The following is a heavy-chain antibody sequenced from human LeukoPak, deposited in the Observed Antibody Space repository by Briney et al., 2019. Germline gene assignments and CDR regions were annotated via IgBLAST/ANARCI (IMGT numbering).Heavy chain of an antibody. CDR3: ASQFLLPFDY. D-gene: IGHD3-22*01. J-gene: IGHJ4*02. Sequence: SVKVSCKAPGDTFGSYAISWVRQAHGQGLEWMGRTIPILGIAKYAQKFQGRLTITADTSTSTAYMELINLRSDDTAVYYCASQFLLPFDYWGRGTLVTVSS. CDR2: TIPILGIA. CDR1: GDTFGSYA. V-gene: IGHV1-69*04.